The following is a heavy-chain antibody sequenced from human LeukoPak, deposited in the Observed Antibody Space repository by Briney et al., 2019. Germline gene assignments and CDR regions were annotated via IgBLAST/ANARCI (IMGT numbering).Heavy chain of an antibody. J-gene: IGHJ4*01. CDR1: GFTFSSYA. D-gene: IGHD4-17*01. CDR2: ISGSGGST. V-gene: IGHV3-23*01. Sequence: PGGSLRLSCAASGFTFSSYAMSWVRQAPGKGLEWVSFISGSGGSTYYVDSVKGRFTISRDNAKNSLYLQMNSLRAEDTAVYYCAGYYGDYPPFDYWGQGTLVTVSS. CDR3: AGYYGDYPPFDY.